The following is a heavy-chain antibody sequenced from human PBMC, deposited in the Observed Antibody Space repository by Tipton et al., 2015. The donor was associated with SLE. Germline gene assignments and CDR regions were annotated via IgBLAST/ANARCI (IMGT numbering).Heavy chain of an antibody. Sequence: TLSLTCTVSGGSISSGSYYWSWIRQPAGKGLEWIGYIYYSGSTNYNPSLKSRVTISVDTSKNQFSLKLSSVTAADTAVYYCASRGQSNWPPPHAFDIWGQGTMVTVSS. CDR1: GGSISSGSYY. J-gene: IGHJ3*02. CDR2: IYYSGST. CDR3: ASRGQSNWPPPHAFDI. V-gene: IGHV4-61*10. D-gene: IGHD3-10*01.